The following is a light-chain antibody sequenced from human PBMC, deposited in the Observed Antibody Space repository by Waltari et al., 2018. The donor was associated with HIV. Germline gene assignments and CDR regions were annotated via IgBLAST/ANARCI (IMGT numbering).Light chain of an antibody. Sequence: EIVMTQSPDTLSVSPGERATLSCWASQRVKSNLAWYQQKPGQLPRLLIYGASTRATGIPARFSGGGSGTEFTLTISSLQSEDFAVYYCQQYDDWQHTFGQGAKLEIK. J-gene: IGKJ2*01. V-gene: IGKV3-15*01. CDR3: QQYDDWQHT. CDR1: QRVKSN. CDR2: GAS.